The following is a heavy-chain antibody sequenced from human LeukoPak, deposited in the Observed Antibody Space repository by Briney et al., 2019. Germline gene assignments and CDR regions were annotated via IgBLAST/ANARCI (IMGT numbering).Heavy chain of an antibody. CDR3: AKDLSGGSCSNWFDP. V-gene: IGHV3-23*01. CDR2: ISGSGGST. J-gene: IGHJ5*02. CDR1: GFTFSSYA. Sequence: GGSLRLSCAASGFTFSSYAMSWVRQAPGKGLEWVSAISGSGGSTYYADSVKGRFTISRDNSKNTLYLQMNSLRAEDTAVYYCAKDLSGGSCSNWFDPWGRGTLVTVSS. D-gene: IGHD2-15*01.